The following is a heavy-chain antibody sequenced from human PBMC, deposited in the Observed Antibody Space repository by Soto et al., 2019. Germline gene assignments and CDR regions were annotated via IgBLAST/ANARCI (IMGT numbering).Heavy chain of an antibody. CDR1: GFTFSSYA. D-gene: IGHD6-6*01. V-gene: IGHV3-23*01. CDR3: AKDRPQGLDY. CDR2: ISGSGGTT. J-gene: IGHJ4*02. Sequence: PGGSLRLSCAASGFTFSSYAMNWVRQAPGKGLEWVSVISGSGGTTYYADSVKGRFTISRDNSKNTLYLQMNSLRAEDTAVYYCAKDRPQGLDYWGQGNLVTVSS.